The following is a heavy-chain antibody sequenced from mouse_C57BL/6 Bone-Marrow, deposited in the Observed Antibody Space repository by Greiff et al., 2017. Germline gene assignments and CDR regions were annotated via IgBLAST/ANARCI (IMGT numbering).Heavy chain of an antibody. J-gene: IGHJ2*01. CDR3: AREGTTGYDYDLDY. V-gene: IGHV1-69*01. CDR2: IDPSDSYT. D-gene: IGHD2-4*01. Sequence: QVQLQQPGAELVMPGASVKLSCKASGYTFTSYWMHWVKQRPGQGLEWIGEIDPSDSYTNYNQKFKGKSTLTVDKSSSTAYMQLSRLTSEDSAVYYCAREGTTGYDYDLDYWGQGTTLTVSS. CDR1: GYTFTSYW.